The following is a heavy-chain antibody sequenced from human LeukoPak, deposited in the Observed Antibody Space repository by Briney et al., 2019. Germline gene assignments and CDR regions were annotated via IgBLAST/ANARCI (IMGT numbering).Heavy chain of an antibody. CDR2: IYYSGST. V-gene: IGHV4-39*01. Sequence: PSETLSLTCTVSGGSISSRSYYWGWIRQPPGKGLEWIGGIYYSGSTYYNPSLKSRVTISVDTSKNQFSLKLSSVTAADTAVYYCASPYSNYVGLFDYWGQGTLVTVSS. CDR3: ASPYSNYVGLFDY. J-gene: IGHJ4*02. CDR1: GGSISSRSYY. D-gene: IGHD4-11*01.